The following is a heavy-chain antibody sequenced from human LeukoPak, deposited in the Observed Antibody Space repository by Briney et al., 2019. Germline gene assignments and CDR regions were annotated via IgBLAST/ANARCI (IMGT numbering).Heavy chain of an antibody. D-gene: IGHD4-17*01. V-gene: IGHV3-30-3*01. J-gene: IGHJ4*02. CDR1: GFTFSSYA. CDR3: ARDDYGDYISYYFDY. CDR2: ISYDGSNK. Sequence: GGSLRLSCAASGFTFSSYAMHWVRQAPGKGLEWVAVISYDGSNKYYADSVKGRFTISRDNSKNTLYLQMNSLRAEDTAVYYCARDDYGDYISYYFDYWGQETLVTVSS.